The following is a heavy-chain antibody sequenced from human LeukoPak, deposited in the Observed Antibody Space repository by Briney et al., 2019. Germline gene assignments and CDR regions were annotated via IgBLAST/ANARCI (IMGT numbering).Heavy chain of an antibody. D-gene: IGHD3-22*01. CDR2: ISGSGGST. J-gene: IGHJ4*02. CDR3: ARDFRYYFDSSGLDY. CDR1: GFTFSSYA. Sequence: GGSLRLSCAASGFTFSSYAMSWVRQAPGKGLEWVSAISGSGGSTYYADSVKGRFTISRDNSKNTLYLQMNSLRAEDTAVYYCARDFRYYFDSSGLDYWGQGTLVTVSS. V-gene: IGHV3-23*01.